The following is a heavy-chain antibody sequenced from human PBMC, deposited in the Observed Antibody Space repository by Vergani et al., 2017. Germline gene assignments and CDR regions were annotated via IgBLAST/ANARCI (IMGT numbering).Heavy chain of an antibody. CDR2: INHSGST. D-gene: IGHD5-18*01. J-gene: IGHJ6*03. V-gene: IGHV4-34*01. CDR3: ARQNTAMVIYYYFYYMDV. Sequence: QVQLQQWGAGLLKPSETLSLTCAVYGGSFSGYYWSWIRQPPGKGLEWIGEINHSGSTNYNPSLKSRVTISVDTSKNQFSLKLSSVTAADTAVYYCARQNTAMVIYYYFYYMDVWGKGTTVTVSS. CDR1: GGSFSGYY.